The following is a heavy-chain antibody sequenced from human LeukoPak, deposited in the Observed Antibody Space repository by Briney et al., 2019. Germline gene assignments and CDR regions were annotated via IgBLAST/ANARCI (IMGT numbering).Heavy chain of an antibody. Sequence: GGSLRLSCAASGFIFSSYWMHWVRHAPGKGLEWVGRIKSRTDGETRDYAAPVKGRFTISRDDSKNTLFMEMNSLKIEDTGVYYCMTATSKGYWGQGTLVTVSS. CDR3: MTATSKGY. J-gene: IGHJ4*02. CDR1: GFIFSSYW. V-gene: IGHV3-15*01. CDR2: IKSRTDGETR.